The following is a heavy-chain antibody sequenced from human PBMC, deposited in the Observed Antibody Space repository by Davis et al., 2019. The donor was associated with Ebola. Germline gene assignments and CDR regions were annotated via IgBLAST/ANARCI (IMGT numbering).Heavy chain of an antibody. V-gene: IGHV3-53*01. Sequence: GGSLRLSCAASGFTVSSNYMSWVRQAPGKGLEWVSLLYSSGSTFYADSVKGRFIISRDNYENTLYLQMNSLRVDDSAVYFCARDPSGGSGWSVGYYGMDVWGKGTTVTVSS. J-gene: IGHJ6*04. CDR3: ARDPSGGSGWSVGYYGMDV. D-gene: IGHD3-16*01. CDR1: GFTVSSNY. CDR2: LYSSGST.